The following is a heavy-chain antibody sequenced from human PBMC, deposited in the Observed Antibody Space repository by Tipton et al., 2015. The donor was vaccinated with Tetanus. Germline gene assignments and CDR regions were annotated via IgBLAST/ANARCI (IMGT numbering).Heavy chain of an antibody. V-gene: IGHV4-39*01. D-gene: IGHD5-18*01. CDR2: IYYSGST. CDR1: GGSISSSSYY. CDR3: ARHRLTGDTEYGMDV. Sequence: TLSLTYTVSGGSISSSSYYWGWIRQPPGKGLEWIGSIYYSGSTYYNPSLKSRVTISVDTSKNQFSLELSSVTAADTAVYYCARHRLTGDTEYGMDVWGQGTTVTVSS. J-gene: IGHJ6*02.